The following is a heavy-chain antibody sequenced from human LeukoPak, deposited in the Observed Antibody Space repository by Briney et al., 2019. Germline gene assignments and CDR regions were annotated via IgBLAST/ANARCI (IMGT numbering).Heavy chain of an antibody. J-gene: IGHJ4*02. CDR2: INPNSGGT. V-gene: IGHV1-2*02. D-gene: IGHD6-19*01. Sequence: ASVKVSCKASGYTFTGYYMHWVRQAPGQGLEWMGWINPNSGGTNYAQTFQGRVTMTRDTSISTAYMELSRLRSDDTAVYYCARVDGWYRVGYFDYWGQGTLVSVSS. CDR1: GYTFTGYY. CDR3: ARVDGWYRVGYFDY.